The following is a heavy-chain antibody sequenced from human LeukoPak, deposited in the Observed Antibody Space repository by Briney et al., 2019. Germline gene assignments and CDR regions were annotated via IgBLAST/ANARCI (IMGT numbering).Heavy chain of an antibody. CDR1: GFTFSSHW. Sequence: GGSLRLSCAASGFTFSSHWMHWVRQAPGKGLVWVSRIENDGSSTSYADSVKGRFTISRDNAKNTLYLQMNSLRAEDTAVYYCAKKPSGSYPYYFDYWGQGALVTVSS. CDR3: AKKPSGSYPYYFDY. V-gene: IGHV3-74*01. D-gene: IGHD1-26*01. CDR2: IENDGSST. J-gene: IGHJ4*02.